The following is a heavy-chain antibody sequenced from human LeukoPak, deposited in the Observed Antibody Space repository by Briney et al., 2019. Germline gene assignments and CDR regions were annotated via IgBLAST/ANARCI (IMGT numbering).Heavy chain of an antibody. CDR3: AGDYNFLTGLNY. CDR1: GLTFSGSG. CDR2: IGRQGDSDAT. D-gene: IGHD3-9*01. V-gene: IGHV3-73*01. Sequence: GGSLRLSCAASGLTFSGSGIHWVRQASGKGLEWLGRIGRQGDSDATRYAASLKGKFTISRVDSRNTAYLQMNSPKTEDTAVYYCAGDYNFLTGLNYWGQGTLVTVSS. J-gene: IGHJ4*02.